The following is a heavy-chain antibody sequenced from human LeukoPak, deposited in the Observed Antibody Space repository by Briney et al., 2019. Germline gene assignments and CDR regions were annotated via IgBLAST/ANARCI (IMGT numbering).Heavy chain of an antibody. CDR2: IKQDGSEK. V-gene: IGHV3-7*01. CDR1: GFTFSSYW. Sequence: GGSLRLSCAASGFTFSSYWMSWVRQAPGKGLEWVANIKQDGSEKYYVDSVKGRFTISRDNAKNSLHLQMNSLRAEDTAVYYCAKDRVPTIFGVAFDYWGQGTLVTVSS. CDR3: AKDRVPTIFGVAFDY. D-gene: IGHD3-3*01. J-gene: IGHJ4*02.